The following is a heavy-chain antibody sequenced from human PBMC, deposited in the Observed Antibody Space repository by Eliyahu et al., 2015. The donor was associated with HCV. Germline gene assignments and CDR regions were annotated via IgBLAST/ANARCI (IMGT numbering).Heavy chain of an antibody. V-gene: IGHV1-46*01. CDR1: GYTFTSYY. CDR2: INPSGGST. J-gene: IGHJ4*02. D-gene: IGHD3-9*01. Sequence: QVQLVQSGAEVKKPGASVKVSCKASGYTFTSYYMHWVRQAPGQGLEWMGIINPSGGSTSYXQKFQGRVTMTRDTSTSTVYMELSSLRSEDTAVYYCARGAGGRYFDWLKVLYYFDYWGQGTLVTVSS. CDR3: ARGAGGRYFDWLKVLYYFDY.